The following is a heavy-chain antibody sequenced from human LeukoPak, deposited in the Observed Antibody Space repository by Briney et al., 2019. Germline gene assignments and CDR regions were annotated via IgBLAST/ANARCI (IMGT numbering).Heavy chain of an antibody. Sequence: GGSLRLSCAASGFTVSSNYMSWVRQAPGKGLEWVSVIYSGGSTYYPDSVKGRFTISRDNSKNTLYLQMNSLRAEDTAVYYCARVEGYCSGGSCYFGYFDYWGQGTLVTVSS. D-gene: IGHD2-15*01. V-gene: IGHV3-66*01. CDR2: IYSGGST. CDR3: ARVEGYCSGGSCYFGYFDY. CDR1: GFTVSSNY. J-gene: IGHJ4*02.